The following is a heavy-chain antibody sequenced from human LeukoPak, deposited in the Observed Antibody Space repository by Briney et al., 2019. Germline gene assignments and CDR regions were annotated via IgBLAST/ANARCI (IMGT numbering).Heavy chain of an antibody. Sequence: PGGSLRLSCAASGFTFSNFAMTWVRQAPGKGLGWVSTMSSTDGTTFYADSVKGRFTISRDNSKNILYLQMNNLRAEDTAVYHCAKRGVRGSYYFDHWGQGTLVTVSS. J-gene: IGHJ4*02. D-gene: IGHD3-10*01. CDR1: GFTFSNFA. CDR3: AKRGVRGSYYFDH. V-gene: IGHV3-23*01. CDR2: MSSTDGTT.